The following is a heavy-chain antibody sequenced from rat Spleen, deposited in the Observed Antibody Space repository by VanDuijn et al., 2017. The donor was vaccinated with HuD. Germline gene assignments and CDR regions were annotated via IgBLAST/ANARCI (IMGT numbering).Heavy chain of an antibody. J-gene: IGHJ2*01. CDR1: GFILNDYY. V-gene: IGHV5-25*01. D-gene: IGHD1-1*01. CDR3: ARHYYSLYYFDY. CDR2: ISPSGDIT. Sequence: EVQLVESDGGLVQPGRSLKLSCAASGFILNDYYMAWVRQAPTKGLEWVATISPSGDITYYRDSVKGRFTVSRDNAKSTLYLQMNSLRSEDTATYYCARHYYSLYYFDYWGQGVMVTVSS.